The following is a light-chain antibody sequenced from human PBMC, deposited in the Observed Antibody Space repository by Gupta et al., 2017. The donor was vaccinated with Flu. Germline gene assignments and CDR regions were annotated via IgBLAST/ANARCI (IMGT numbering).Light chain of an antibody. J-gene: IGLJ3*02. V-gene: IGLV1-47*01. CDR1: DSNIRNNY. CDR2: RNN. CDR3: AAWDDILNGVM. Sequence: QTVMSQPPSASESPGQRITISCTGDDSNIRNNYVHWYQQVPGTPPRLVVYRNNKRPLGVPDRFSGSKSGTSASLAISGLRPEDEGIYYCAAWDDILNGVMFGGGTKLTVL.